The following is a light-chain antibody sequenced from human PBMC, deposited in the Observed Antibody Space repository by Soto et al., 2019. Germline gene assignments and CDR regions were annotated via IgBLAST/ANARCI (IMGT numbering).Light chain of an antibody. CDR2: DAS. J-gene: IGKJ2*01. CDR3: QQRSSWPPT. V-gene: IGKV3-11*01. CDR1: QSVSTY. Sequence: EIVLTQSPATLSLSPGERATLSCRASQSVSTYLAWYQQKPGQAPRLLIFDASNRATGIPARFSGSGSGTEFTLTISSLEPEDFAVYYWQQRSSWPPTFGQGSKLEIK.